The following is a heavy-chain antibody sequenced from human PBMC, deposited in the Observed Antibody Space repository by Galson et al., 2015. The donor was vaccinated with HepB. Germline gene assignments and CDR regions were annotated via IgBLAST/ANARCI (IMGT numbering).Heavy chain of an antibody. J-gene: IGHJ6*02. CDR3: AKDHYDILTGPYYGMDV. Sequence: SLRLSCAASGFTFSSYGMHWVRQAPGKGLEWVAVISYDGSNKYYADSVKGRFTISRDNSKNTLYLQMNSLRAEDTAVYYCAKDHYDILTGPYYGMDVWGQGTTVTVSS. CDR2: ISYDGSNK. V-gene: IGHV3-30*18. D-gene: IGHD3-9*01. CDR1: GFTFSSYG.